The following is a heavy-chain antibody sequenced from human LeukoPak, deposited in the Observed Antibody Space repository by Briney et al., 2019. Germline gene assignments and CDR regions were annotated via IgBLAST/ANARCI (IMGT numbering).Heavy chain of an antibody. J-gene: IGHJ3*02. D-gene: IGHD6-13*01. V-gene: IGHV3-23*01. CDR3: AKSFAGTLAFDI. CDR2: ISDSGGAT. CDR1: GFTFSNYG. Sequence: GGSLRLSCAASGFTFSNYGMSCVREAPGKGVEWGSSISDSGGATFYADSVRGRFTISRDNSRNRLYVQVNSLRAEDTAVYYCAKSFAGTLAFDIWGQGTMVTVSS.